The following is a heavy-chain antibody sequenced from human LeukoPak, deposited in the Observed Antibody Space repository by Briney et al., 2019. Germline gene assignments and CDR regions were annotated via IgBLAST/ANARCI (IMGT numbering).Heavy chain of an antibody. CDR3: ARSGIRFFEWLPSQDYYYYYMDL. D-gene: IGHD3-3*01. CDR2: INPNRCGT. V-gene: IGHV1-2*02. CDR1: GYTFTGYY. Sequence: ASVKVSCKASGYTFTGYYMHWVRQAPGQGLEWMGWINPNRCGTNYAQKFQGRVTMNRDTSISTAYMELSRMRSDDTAVYYSARSGIRFFEWLPSQDYYYYYMDLWGKGTTVTVSS. J-gene: IGHJ6*03.